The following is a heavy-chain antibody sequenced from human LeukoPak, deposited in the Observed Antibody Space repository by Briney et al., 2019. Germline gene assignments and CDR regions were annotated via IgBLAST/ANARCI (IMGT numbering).Heavy chain of an antibody. V-gene: IGHV1-69*06. CDR3: AIEGRLGYVDYYGSGSYYLSDLLSTFAPRY. J-gene: IGHJ4*02. CDR2: IIPIFGTA. D-gene: IGHD3-10*01. CDR1: GGTFSSYA. Sequence: SVKVSCKASGGTFSSYAISWVRQAPGQGLEWMGGIIPIFGTANYAQKFQGRVTITADKSTSTAYMELSSLRSEDTAVYYCAIEGRLGYVDYYGSGSYYLSDLLSTFAPRYWGQGTLVTVSS.